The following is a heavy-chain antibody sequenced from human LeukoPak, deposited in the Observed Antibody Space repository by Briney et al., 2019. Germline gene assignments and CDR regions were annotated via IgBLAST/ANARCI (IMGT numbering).Heavy chain of an antibody. CDR3: VTDTNRVSGY. D-gene: IGHD1-14*01. V-gene: IGHV3-7*01. CDR2: INQVGREK. Sequence: SGGSLSLSCAVSGFTFRSYWISWVRQAPGKGVEWVANINQVGREKFYVDSVKGRFPLSRDNAKNSLYPQVDLLRLEDTAVYYFVTDTNRVSGYWGQGTLVTVSS. J-gene: IGHJ4*02. CDR1: GFTFRSYW.